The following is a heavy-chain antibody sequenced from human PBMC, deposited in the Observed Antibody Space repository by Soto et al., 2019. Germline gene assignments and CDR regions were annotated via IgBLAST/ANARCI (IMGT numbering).Heavy chain of an antibody. V-gene: IGHV4-31*03. J-gene: IGHJ5*02. CDR2: IYNSGST. Sequence: QVQLQESGPGLVKPSQTLSLTCTVSGGSISSGGYSWSWIRQHPGKGLELIGYIYNSGSTYDNPSLKSRVTTSADTSKNQFSLKLSAVTAADTAVYYCARDPAPWGQGTLVTVSS. CDR3: ARDPAP. CDR1: GGSISSGGYS.